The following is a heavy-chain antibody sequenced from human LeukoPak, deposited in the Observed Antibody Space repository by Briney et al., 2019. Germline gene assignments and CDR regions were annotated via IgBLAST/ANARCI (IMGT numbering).Heavy chain of an antibody. J-gene: IGHJ3*02. D-gene: IGHD3-22*01. Sequence: GGSLRLSCAASAFIFSSNWMGWVRQAPGKGLEWVANINPDGSGKFYVDSVKGRFTISRDNAKSSLYLQMNSLRAEDTAVYYCARDCYDSRGYYDDAFDIWGQGTMVTVSS. CDR1: AFIFSSNW. CDR3: ARDCYDSRGYYDDAFDI. CDR2: INPDGSGK. V-gene: IGHV3-7*01.